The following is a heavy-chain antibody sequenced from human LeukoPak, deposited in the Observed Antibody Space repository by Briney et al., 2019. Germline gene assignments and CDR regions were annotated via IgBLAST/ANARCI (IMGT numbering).Heavy chain of an antibody. Sequence: GGSLRLSCAASVFTFSRYSMNWVRQAPGKGLEWVSSISSSSSYRYYADSVKGRFTISRDNAKNSLHLQMNSLRAEDTAVYYCMSYAGRSDDYWGRGTLVTVSS. CDR2: ISSSSSYR. CDR1: VFTFSRYS. D-gene: IGHD2-15*01. V-gene: IGHV3-21*01. CDR3: MSYAGRSDDY. J-gene: IGHJ4*02.